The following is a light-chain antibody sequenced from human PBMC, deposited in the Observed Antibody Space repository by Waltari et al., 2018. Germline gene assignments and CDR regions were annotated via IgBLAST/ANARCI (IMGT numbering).Light chain of an antibody. Sequence: DIVMTQSPGPLAVSLGERATINCRSSQSILDTYKKKKHLAWYQQKPGQPLKLLIYWASTRESGVPDRFSGGGSGTEFTLTIRSVQAEDAAVYYCQQYYESPLTFGQGTKVEIE. V-gene: IGKV4-1*01. CDR2: WAS. CDR3: QQYYESPLT. J-gene: IGKJ1*01. CDR1: QSILDTYKKKKH.